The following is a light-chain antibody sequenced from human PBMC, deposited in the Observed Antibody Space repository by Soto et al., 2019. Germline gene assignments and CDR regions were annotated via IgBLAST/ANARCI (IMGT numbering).Light chain of an antibody. J-gene: IGLJ2*01. CDR2: ADY. Sequence: QSALTQPASVSGSRGLSITISCTGTSSYVETYNIVSWYQHHPAKAPKLILYADYKRPSGVSDRFYGSKSGNTASLTISGLQAEDEADYYCCSSASRRHVVFGAGTKLTVL. CDR1: SSYVETYNI. V-gene: IGLV2-23*01. CDR3: CSSASRRHVV.